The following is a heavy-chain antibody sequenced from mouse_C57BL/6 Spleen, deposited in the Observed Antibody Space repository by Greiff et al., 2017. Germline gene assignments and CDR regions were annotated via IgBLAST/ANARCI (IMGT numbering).Heavy chain of an antibody. Sequence: VQLQQSGPELVKPGASVKISCTASGYSFTGYYMNWVKQSPEKSLEWIGEINPGTGGTTYNQKFKAKATLTVDKSSSTAYMQLKSLTSEDSAGYYCARRGGRVYWYFDGWGTGTTVTVSS. D-gene: IGHD1-1*01. CDR3: ARRGGRVYWYFDG. CDR2: INPGTGGT. J-gene: IGHJ1*03. CDR1: GYSFTGYY. V-gene: IGHV1-42*01.